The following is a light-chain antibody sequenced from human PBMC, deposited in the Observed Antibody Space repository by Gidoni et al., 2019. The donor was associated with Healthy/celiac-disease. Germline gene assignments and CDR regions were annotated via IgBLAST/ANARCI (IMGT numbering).Light chain of an antibody. CDR3: QAWDSSTVV. V-gene: IGLV3-1*01. Sequence: SSELTHPPSVSVSPGQTASITCSGDKLGDKYACWYQQKPGQSPVLVIYQDSKRPSGIPERFSGSNSGNTATLTISGTQARDEADYYCQAWDSSTVVFGGGTKLTVL. J-gene: IGLJ2*01. CDR1: KLGDKY. CDR2: QDS.